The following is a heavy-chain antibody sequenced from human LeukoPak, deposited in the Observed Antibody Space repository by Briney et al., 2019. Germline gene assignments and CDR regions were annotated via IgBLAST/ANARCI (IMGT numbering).Heavy chain of an antibody. CDR1: GYTFTSYY. Sequence: ASVKVSCKASGYTFTSYYMHWVRQAPGQGLEWMGIINPSGGSTSYAQKFQGRVTMTTDTSMSTAYMELSSLRSEDTAVYYCARGRRGYCSGGSCYSLIYYWGQGTLVTVSS. CDR2: INPSGGST. V-gene: IGHV1-46*01. CDR3: ARGRRGYCSGGSCYSLIYY. D-gene: IGHD2-15*01. J-gene: IGHJ4*02.